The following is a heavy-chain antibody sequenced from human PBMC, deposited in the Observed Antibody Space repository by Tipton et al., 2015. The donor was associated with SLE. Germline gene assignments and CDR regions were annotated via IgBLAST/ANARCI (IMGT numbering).Heavy chain of an antibody. CDR3: ARVWLNNAFDI. V-gene: IGHV4-4*07. J-gene: IGHJ3*02. CDR2: IYSSGDR. CDR1: GDSMNNYY. Sequence: PGLVKPSQTLSLTCSVSGDSMNNYYWSWIRQSAGRGLEWIGRIYSSGDRDYNPSLRSRVTMSIDMSKNQIFLKMTSVTAADSAVYFCARVWLNNAFDIWGQGTRVTVSS. D-gene: IGHD2/OR15-2a*01.